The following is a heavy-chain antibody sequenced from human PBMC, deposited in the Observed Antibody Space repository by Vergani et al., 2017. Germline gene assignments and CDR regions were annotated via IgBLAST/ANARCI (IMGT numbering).Heavy chain of an antibody. Sequence: EAQLAESGGGLVQPGGSLRLSCAASGFTFSDYEMNWDRQAPGKGLEWVSFISSSGSTIYYADSVKGRFTISRDNAKNSLYLQMNSLRAEDTAVYYCARDPVPLTTVVITDFDYWGQGTLVTVSS. CDR2: ISSSGSTI. D-gene: IGHD4-23*01. CDR3: ARDPVPLTTVVITDFDY. CDR1: GFTFSDYE. J-gene: IGHJ4*02. V-gene: IGHV3-48*03.